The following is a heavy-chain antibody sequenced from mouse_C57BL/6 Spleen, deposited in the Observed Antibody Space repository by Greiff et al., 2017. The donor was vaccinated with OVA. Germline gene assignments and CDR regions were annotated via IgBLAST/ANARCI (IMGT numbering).Heavy chain of an antibody. J-gene: IGHJ3*01. CDR3: ARDYGSSSFAY. CDR1: GYTFTDYN. D-gene: IGHD1-1*01. CDR2: INPNNGGT. Sequence: VHVKQSGPELVKPGASVKIPCKASGYTFTDYNMDWVKQSHGKSLEWIGDINPNNGGTIYNQKFKGKATLTVDKSSSTAYMELRSLTSEDTAVYYCARDYGSSSFAYWGQGTLVTVSA. V-gene: IGHV1-18*01.